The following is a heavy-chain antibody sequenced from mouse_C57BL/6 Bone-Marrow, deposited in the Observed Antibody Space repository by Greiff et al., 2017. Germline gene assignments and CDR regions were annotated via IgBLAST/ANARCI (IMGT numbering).Heavy chain of an antibody. CDR2: IDPEIGDT. V-gene: IGHV14-4*01. D-gene: IGHD2-3*01. Sequence: VQLQQSGAELVRPGASVKLSCTASGFNIQDDYIHWVKQRPEQGLEWIGWIDPEIGDTEYAAKFQGKATITSDTSSNTAYLQLSSLTSDDTAVYYCSSFDGNYFDFWGQGTPLTVAS. J-gene: IGHJ2*01. CDR3: SSFDGNYFDF. CDR1: GFNIQDDY.